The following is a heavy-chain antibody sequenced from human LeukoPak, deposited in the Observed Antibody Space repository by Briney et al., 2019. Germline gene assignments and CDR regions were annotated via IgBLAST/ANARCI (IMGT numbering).Heavy chain of an antibody. CDR3: ARVREFGVDVRVFDM. J-gene: IGHJ3*02. Sequence: PSETQSLTCTVSVGCMRKYHEIGLRQPPGKGLEGIGYIYYSGSTNYNPSLKSRVTISVDTSKNQFSLKLSSVTAADTEVYYCARVREFGVDVRVFDMWGEGTVDTVS. D-gene: IGHD3-10*02. CDR1: VGCMRKYH. CDR2: IYYSGST. V-gene: IGHV4-59*01.